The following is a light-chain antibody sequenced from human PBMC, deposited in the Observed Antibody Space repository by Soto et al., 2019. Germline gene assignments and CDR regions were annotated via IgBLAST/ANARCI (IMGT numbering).Light chain of an antibody. CDR3: QQYGGSPWT. Sequence: EIVLTQSPGTLSLSPGERAILSCRASQSVSSNFLAWYQQKPGQAPRLLINGASSRATGIPDRFSGSGSGTDFTLTISRQEPEDFAVYYCQQYGGSPWTFGQGTKVEIQ. CDR2: GAS. CDR1: QSVSSNF. V-gene: IGKV3-20*01. J-gene: IGKJ1*01.